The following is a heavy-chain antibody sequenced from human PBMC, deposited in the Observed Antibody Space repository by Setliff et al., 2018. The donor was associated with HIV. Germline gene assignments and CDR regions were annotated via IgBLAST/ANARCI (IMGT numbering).Heavy chain of an antibody. Sequence: LGESLKISCKGFGYKFTDYWVGWVRQMPGEGLEWMGVIYGDGSDPRYSPSFQGQVTISVDKSINTAYLRWTSLKASDTALYYCARPQYHQSSDAFDIWGQGTMVTVPS. CDR1: GYKFTDYW. V-gene: IGHV5-51*01. CDR3: ARPQYHQSSDAFDI. CDR2: IYGDGSDP. J-gene: IGHJ3*02.